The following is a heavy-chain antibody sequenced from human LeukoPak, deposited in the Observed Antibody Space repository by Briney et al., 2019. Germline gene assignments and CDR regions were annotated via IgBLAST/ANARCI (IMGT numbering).Heavy chain of an antibody. CDR3: ASLSPDYGGNSNGY. CDR1: GFTFSSNA. J-gene: IGHJ4*02. D-gene: IGHD4-23*01. V-gene: IGHV3-23*01. Sequence: GGSLRLSCAASGFTFSSNAMTWVRQAPGKGLEWVSAISGSGGSTYYADSVKGRFTISRDNSKNTLYLQMNSLRAEDTAVYYCASLSPDYGGNSNGYWGQGTLVTVSS. CDR2: ISGSGGST.